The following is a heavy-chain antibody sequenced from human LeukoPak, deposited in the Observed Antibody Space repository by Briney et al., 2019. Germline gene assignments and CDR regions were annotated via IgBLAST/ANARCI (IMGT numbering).Heavy chain of an antibody. V-gene: IGHV5-51*01. Sequence: GESLKISCKGSGYSLTSYWIGWVRQMPGKGLEWMGIIEPGDSDTRYSPSFQGQVTISADKSISTAYLQWSSLKASDTAMYYCAIHYYYDSSGYFGAFDIWGQGTMVTVSS. D-gene: IGHD3-22*01. CDR2: IEPGDSDT. CDR3: AIHYYYDSSGYFGAFDI. J-gene: IGHJ3*02. CDR1: GYSLTSYW.